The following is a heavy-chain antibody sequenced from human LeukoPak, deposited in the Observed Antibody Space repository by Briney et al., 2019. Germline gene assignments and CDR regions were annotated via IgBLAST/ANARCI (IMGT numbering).Heavy chain of an antibody. CDR1: GGSISSYY. Sequence: SETLSLTCTVSGGSISSYYWSWIRQPPGKGLEWIGYIYYSGSTNYNPSLKSRVTISVDTSENQFSLKLCSVTAADTAVYYCARDGSGVGHRSGWYNWFDPWGQGTLVTVSS. D-gene: IGHD6-19*01. J-gene: IGHJ5*02. CDR3: ARDGSGVGHRSGWYNWFDP. V-gene: IGHV4-59*01. CDR2: IYYSGST.